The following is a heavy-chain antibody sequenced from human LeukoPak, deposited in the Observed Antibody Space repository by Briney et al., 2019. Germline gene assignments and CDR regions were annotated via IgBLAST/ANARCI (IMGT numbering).Heavy chain of an antibody. V-gene: IGHV4-34*01. CDR2: INHRGDT. CDR3: ARDKTDGYNLPARAFDI. CDR1: GPSFSGYF. D-gene: IGHD5-24*01. J-gene: IGHJ3*02. Sequence: SETLSLTCAVHGPSFSGYFWSWIRQPPGKGLEWIGEINHRGDTNYNPSLKSRVTISVDTSKNQFSLKLSSVTAADTAVYYCARDKTDGYNLPARAFDIWGQGTMVTVSS.